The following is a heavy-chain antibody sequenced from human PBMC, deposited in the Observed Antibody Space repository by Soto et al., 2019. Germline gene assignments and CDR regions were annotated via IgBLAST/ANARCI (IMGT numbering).Heavy chain of an antibody. J-gene: IGHJ4*02. D-gene: IGHD6-25*01. V-gene: IGHV4-59*01. CDR3: ARGRSIGPAASDX. CDR2: IYYTGST. CDR1: GVSISSFY. Sequence: SETLSLTCTVSGVSISSFYWSWIRQPPGKGLEWIGYIYYTGSTNYNPSLKSRVTISVDMSKNQFSLKLTSVTAADTAVYYCARGRSIGPAASDXWGQGTLVTVSS.